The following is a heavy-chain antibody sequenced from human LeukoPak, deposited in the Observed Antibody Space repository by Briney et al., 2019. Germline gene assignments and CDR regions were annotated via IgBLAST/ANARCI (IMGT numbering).Heavy chain of an antibody. CDR3: AREAVGATRGVF. Sequence: GASVKVSCKASGDTRTPYYIHWVRQTSGQGLEWMGIINPRGDVTTYAQKFQGRVTMNSDTPMSTVYMDLRSLTSDDTAVYYCAREAVGATRGVFWGPGTSVIVSS. V-gene: IGHV1-46*01. D-gene: IGHD1-26*01. CDR1: GDTRTPYY. J-gene: IGHJ4*02. CDR2: INPRGDVT.